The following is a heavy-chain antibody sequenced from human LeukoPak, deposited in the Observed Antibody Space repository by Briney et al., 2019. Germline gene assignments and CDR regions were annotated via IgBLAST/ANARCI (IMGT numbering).Heavy chain of an antibody. D-gene: IGHD3-10*01. CDR3: ARRHGSGDWFDP. V-gene: IGHV4-59*08. J-gene: IGHJ5*02. CDR1: GGSISSYY. Sequence: PSETLSLTCTVSGGSISSYYWSWIRQPPGKGLDWIGYAYNSGTTNYNPSLKSRVTMPEDTSKNQFSLKLTSVTAADTAIYYCARRHGSGDWFDPWGQGTLVTVSS. CDR2: AYNSGTT.